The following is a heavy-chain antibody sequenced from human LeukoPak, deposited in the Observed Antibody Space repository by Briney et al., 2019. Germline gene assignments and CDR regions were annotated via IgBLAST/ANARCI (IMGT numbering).Heavy chain of an antibody. Sequence: PGGSLRLSCAASGFTFSSYEMNWVRQAPGKGLEWVSYISSSGSTIYYADSVKDRFTISRDNAKNSLYLQMNSLRAEDTAVYYCARDDYDSSGGYYGMDVWGQGTTVTVSS. J-gene: IGHJ6*02. CDR1: GFTFSSYE. V-gene: IGHV3-48*03. CDR3: ARDDYDSSGGYYGMDV. CDR2: ISSSGSTI. D-gene: IGHD3-22*01.